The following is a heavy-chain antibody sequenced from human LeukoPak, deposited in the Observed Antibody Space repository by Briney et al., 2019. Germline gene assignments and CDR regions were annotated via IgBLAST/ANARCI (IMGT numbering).Heavy chain of an antibody. V-gene: IGHV3-64D*06. Sequence: PGGSLRLSCSASGFTFRSYAMHWARQTPGKGLEYVSAISSKGGSTYYADSVKGRFTISRDKSKNTLYLQMSSLRAEDTAVYYCVKDTSYSGYDYFDYWGQGTLVTVSP. D-gene: IGHD5-12*01. J-gene: IGHJ4*02. CDR2: ISSKGGST. CDR3: VKDTSYSGYDYFDY. CDR1: GFTFRSYA.